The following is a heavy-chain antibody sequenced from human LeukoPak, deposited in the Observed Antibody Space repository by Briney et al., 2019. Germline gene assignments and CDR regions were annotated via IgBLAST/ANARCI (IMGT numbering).Heavy chain of an antibody. CDR2: INPSGGST. V-gene: IGHV1-46*01. CDR1: GYTFTSYY. D-gene: IGHD6-13*01. CDR3: ATTPRGIAAAAAHFDY. Sequence: ASVTVSCKSSGYTFTSYYMHWVRQAPGQGLEWMGIINPSGGSTSYAQKFQGRVTMTRDTSTSTVYMELSSLRSEDTAVYYCATTPRGIAAAAAHFDYWGQGTLVTVSS. J-gene: IGHJ4*02.